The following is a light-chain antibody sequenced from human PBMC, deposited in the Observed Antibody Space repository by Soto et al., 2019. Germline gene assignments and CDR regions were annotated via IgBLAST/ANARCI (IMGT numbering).Light chain of an antibody. J-gene: IGKJ4*01. CDR1: QSVSSTS. V-gene: IGKV3-20*01. CDR2: DAS. CDR3: QHYGSSPLT. Sequence: EIVLTQSPGTLSLSPGERATLSCRASQSVSSTSLAWYQQKPGQAPRLIIYDASSRATGIPDRFSGSGSGTDFTLTISRLEPEDFAVYYCQHYGSSPLTFGGGTKVEIK.